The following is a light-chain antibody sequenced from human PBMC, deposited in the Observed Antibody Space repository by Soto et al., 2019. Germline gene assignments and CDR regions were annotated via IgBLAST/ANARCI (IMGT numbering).Light chain of an antibody. CDR2: HAS. CDR1: QNVDFN. V-gene: IGKV3-20*01. CDR3: QQYGSSPLT. J-gene: IGKJ4*01. Sequence: EIVITQSPATLSVSPGERVTLSCRASQNVDFNLAWYQQKPGQAPSLLIYHASIRATGIPARFSGGGSGTDFTLTISRLEPEDFAVYYCQQYGSSPLTFGGGTKVDIK.